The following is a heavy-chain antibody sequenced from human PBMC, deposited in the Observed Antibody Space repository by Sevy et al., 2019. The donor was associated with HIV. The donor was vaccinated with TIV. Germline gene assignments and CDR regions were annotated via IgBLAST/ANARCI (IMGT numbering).Heavy chain of an antibody. J-gene: IGHJ3*02. V-gene: IGHV3-30*02. Sequence: GGSLRLSCAASTFDFSSSGMNWVRQAPGKGLEWVTFIRYDGTTKYYRDTVKGRFTISRDNFKNTVYLHMNSLRPEDTAAYYCARLGWTTVTTSDAFDIWGQGTTVTVSS. CDR3: ARLGWTTVTTSDAFDI. CDR1: TFDFSSSG. CDR2: IRYDGTTK. D-gene: IGHD4-17*01.